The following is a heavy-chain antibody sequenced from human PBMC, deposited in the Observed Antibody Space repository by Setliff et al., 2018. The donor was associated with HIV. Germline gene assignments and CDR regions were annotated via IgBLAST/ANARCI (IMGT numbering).Heavy chain of an antibody. CDR2: IYYTGST. D-gene: IGHD1-26*01. CDR3: ARIVRWELVATSTFFYYYMDV. Sequence: PSETLSLTCTDSGASISSSSHHWAWIRQPLGKGLEYIGNIYYTGSTHHNPSLESRVATSVDTSKNQFSLKLSSVTAADTAVYYCARIVRWELVATSTFFYYYMDVWGKGTTVTVSS. J-gene: IGHJ6*03. CDR1: GASISSSSHH. V-gene: IGHV4-39*01.